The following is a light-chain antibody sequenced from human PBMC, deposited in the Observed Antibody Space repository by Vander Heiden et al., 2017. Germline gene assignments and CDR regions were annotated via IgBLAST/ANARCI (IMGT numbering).Light chain of an antibody. J-gene: IGLJ2*01. CDR2: KDS. Sequence: SYELTQPPSVSVSPGQTASITCSGDKLGDKYACWYQQKPGQSPVLVIYKDSKRPSGIPERFSGSNSGNTATLTIRGTQARDEDDYYCQAWDSSTVVFGGGTKLTVL. CDR1: KLGDKY. V-gene: IGLV3-1*01. CDR3: QAWDSSTVV.